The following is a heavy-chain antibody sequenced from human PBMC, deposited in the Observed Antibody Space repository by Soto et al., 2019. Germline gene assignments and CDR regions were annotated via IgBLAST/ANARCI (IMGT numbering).Heavy chain of an antibody. D-gene: IGHD2-15*01. CDR3: ASESVVVAAKLYYGMDV. CDR2: ISSSSSYT. CDR1: GFTGSDYY. J-gene: IGHJ6*02. Sequence: PGGSLSLSCAPSGFTGSDYYMSWIRHAPGKGVEWGSYISSSSSYTNYADSVKGRFTISRDNAKNSLYLQMSSLRAEDTAVYYCASESVVVAAKLYYGMDVWGQGTTGNVSS. V-gene: IGHV3-11*05.